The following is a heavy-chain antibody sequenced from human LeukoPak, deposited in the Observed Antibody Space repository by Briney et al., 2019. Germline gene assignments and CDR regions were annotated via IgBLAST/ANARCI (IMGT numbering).Heavy chain of an antibody. V-gene: IGHV3-7*01. CDR3: ARDGGTGLLDY. D-gene: IGHD3/OR15-3a*01. J-gene: IGHJ4*02. CDR1: GFTFSSYW. CDR2: IKQEGSEE. Sequence: PGGSLRLSCAASGFTFSSYWMSWVRQAPGEGLEWVANIKQEGSEEYYVESVDGRFTISRDNAKNSLYLQINSLRAEDTAEYYCARDGGTGLLDYWGQGTLVTVSS.